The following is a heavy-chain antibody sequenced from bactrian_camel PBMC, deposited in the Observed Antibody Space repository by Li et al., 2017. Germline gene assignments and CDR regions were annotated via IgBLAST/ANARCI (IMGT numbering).Heavy chain of an antibody. J-gene: IGHJ4*01. D-gene: IGHD3*01. V-gene: IGHV3S32*01. CDR3: VADTTRSPCQAMTRLDWIRSFRY. Sequence: DVQLVESGGGSVQAGGSLRLSCEVSGRSNENYFLAWFRQPPGKEREGVATIYTAGGGTYYANSVKGRFTISQDSAKNILYLQMDSLKPEDTAMYYCVADTTRSPCQAMTRLDWIRSFRYGGQGTQVTVS. CDR2: IYTAGGGT. CDR1: GRSNENYF.